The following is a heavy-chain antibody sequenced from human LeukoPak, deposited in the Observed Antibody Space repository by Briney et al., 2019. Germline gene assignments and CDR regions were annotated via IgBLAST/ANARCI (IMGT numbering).Heavy chain of an antibody. D-gene: IGHD4-23*01. CDR1: GYAFSDYG. V-gene: IGHV1-18*01. CDR2: ISAYTGNT. J-gene: IGHJ4*02. Sequence: ASVKVSCKASGYAFSDYGITWMRQAPGQGLEWMGWISAYTGNTGYAQKFQGRVTMTTDTSTSTAYMELRSLRSDDTAVYYCTRGFDYGGPDYWGRGTLVTVSS. CDR3: TRGFDYGGPDY.